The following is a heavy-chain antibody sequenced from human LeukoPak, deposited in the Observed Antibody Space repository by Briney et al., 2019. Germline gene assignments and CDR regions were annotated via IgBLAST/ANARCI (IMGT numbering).Heavy chain of an antibody. CDR3: ASVGDYVSY. V-gene: IGHV4-61*02. CDR1: GGSISSGSYY. D-gene: IGHD4-17*01. J-gene: IGHJ4*02. Sequence: SETLSLTCTASGGSISSGSYYWRWIRQPAGKGLEWIGRIYTSGSTNYSPSLKSRVTISVDTSKNQFSLKLSSVTAADTAVYYCASVGDYVSYWGQGTLVTVSS. CDR2: IYTSGST.